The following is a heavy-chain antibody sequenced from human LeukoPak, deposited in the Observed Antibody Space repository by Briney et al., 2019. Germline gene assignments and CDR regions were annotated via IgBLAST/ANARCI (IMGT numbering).Heavy chain of an antibody. CDR2: ISGSGGST. CDR3: VRGPAGGNAFDI. Sequence: PGGSLRLSCAASGFAFSSYAMSWVRPAPGKGLEWVSDISGSGGSTYYAASVKGRFTISRDNSKNTVYLQMNSPRAEDTSVYYCVRGPAGGNAFDIWGQGTKVTVSS. J-gene: IGHJ3*02. CDR1: GFAFSSYA. V-gene: IGHV3-23*01. D-gene: IGHD3-16*01.